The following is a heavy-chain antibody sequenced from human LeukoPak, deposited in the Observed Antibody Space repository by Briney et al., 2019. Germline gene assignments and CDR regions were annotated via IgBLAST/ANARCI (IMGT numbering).Heavy chain of an antibody. J-gene: IGHJ4*02. D-gene: IGHD5-24*01. CDR2: INPNSGGT. CDR1: GYTFTGYY. Sequence: GASVKVSCKASGYTFTGYYMHWVRQAPGQGLEWMGWINPNSGGTNYAQKFQGRVTMTRDTSISTAYMELSRLRSDGTAVYYCAREGDGYNFSHDYWGQGTLVTVSS. CDR3: AREGDGYNFSHDY. V-gene: IGHV1-2*02.